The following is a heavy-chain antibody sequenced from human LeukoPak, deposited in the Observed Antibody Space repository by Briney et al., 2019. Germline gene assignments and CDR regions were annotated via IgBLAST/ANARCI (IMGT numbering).Heavy chain of an antibody. CDR3: ATRLSGTLYTFDI. V-gene: IGHV6-1*01. Sequence: SQTLSLTCVISGDTVSTSSAVWNWIRQSPSRGLEWLGRTYYRSRWYSEYAVSVKGRIDISPDTSKNQISLQLNSVTPDDTAVYYCATRLSGTLYTFDIRGQGTVVTVSS. CDR1: GDTVSTSSAV. CDR2: TYYRSRWYS. J-gene: IGHJ3*02. D-gene: IGHD1-26*01.